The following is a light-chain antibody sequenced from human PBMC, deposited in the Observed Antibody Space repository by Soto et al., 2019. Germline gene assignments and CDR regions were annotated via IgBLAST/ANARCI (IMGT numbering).Light chain of an antibody. CDR2: GAS. CDR1: ESVSSN. J-gene: IGKJ5*01. CDR3: QQYNNWPPSII. Sequence: VMTQSPDTLSLSPGERGTLSCRASESVSSNVAWYQQRPGQAPRLLIYGASTRATDTPVRFRGRGSGTEFTLTISSLQSEDLGVYYCQQYNNWPPSIIFGQGTRLEIK. V-gene: IGKV3-15*01.